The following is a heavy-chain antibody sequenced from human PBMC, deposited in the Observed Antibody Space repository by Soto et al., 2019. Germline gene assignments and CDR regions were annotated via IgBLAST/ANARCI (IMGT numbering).Heavy chain of an antibody. Sequence: VQLVQSGAEVKKPGASVQVSCKTSGYSFSNYSMPWVRQVPGQGREWMGKINPNGGSTSLAQKFKDAVTLTRDTSTNTVYMELSSLTSEDTAVYYCARDGVQLWPRDYFDYWGQGNLVNVSS. CDR1: GYSFSNYS. CDR2: INPNGGST. D-gene: IGHD1-1*01. CDR3: ARDGVQLWPRDYFDY. J-gene: IGHJ4*02. V-gene: IGHV1-46*01.